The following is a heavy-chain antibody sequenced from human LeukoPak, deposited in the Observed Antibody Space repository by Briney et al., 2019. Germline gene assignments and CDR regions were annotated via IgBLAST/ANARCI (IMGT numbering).Heavy chain of an antibody. J-gene: IGHJ4*02. V-gene: IGHV4-30-4*08. CDR2: IYYSGST. D-gene: IGHD2-15*01. CDR1: GGSISSGDYY. CDR3: ARAMGPFPVVPLGPNYFDY. Sequence: PSETLSLTCTVSGGSISSGDYYWSWIRQPPGKGLEWIGYIYYSGSTYYNPSLKSRVTISVDTSKDQFSLKLSSVTAADTAVYYCARAMGPFPVVPLGPNYFDYWGQGTLVTVSS.